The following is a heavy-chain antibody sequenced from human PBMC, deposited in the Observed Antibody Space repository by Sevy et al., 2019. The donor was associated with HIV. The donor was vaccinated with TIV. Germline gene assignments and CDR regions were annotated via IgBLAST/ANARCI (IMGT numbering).Heavy chain of an antibody. CDR2: VSGNGGDT. CDR3: AKDGGAARPVYFDY. Sequence: GGSLRLSCAASGFTFSTYAMSWVRQAPGKGLEWVSAVSGNGGDTYSADFVKGRFTISRGNSKNTLYLQMNSLRADDTAVYYCAKDGGAARPVYFDYWGQGTLVTVSS. V-gene: IGHV3-23*01. D-gene: IGHD6-6*01. CDR1: GFTFSTYA. J-gene: IGHJ4*02.